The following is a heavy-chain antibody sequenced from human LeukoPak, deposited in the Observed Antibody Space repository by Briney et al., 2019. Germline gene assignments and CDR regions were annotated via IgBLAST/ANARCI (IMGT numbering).Heavy chain of an antibody. J-gene: IGHJ4*02. V-gene: IGHV3-49*04. D-gene: IGHD5-18*01. CDR1: GFTFGDYA. Sequence: GGSLRLSCTASGFTFGDYAMSWVRQAPGKGLEWVGFIRSKAYGGTIEYAASVKGRFTISRDDSKSIAYLQMNSLKTEDTAVYYCTRDFAGWDSYGDDYWGQGTLVTVSS. CDR2: IRSKAYGGTI. CDR3: TRDFAGWDSYGDDY.